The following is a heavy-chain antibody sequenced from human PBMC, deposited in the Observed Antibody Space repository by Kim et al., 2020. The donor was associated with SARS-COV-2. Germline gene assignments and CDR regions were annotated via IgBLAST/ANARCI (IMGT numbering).Heavy chain of an antibody. D-gene: IGHD1-26*01. Sequence: GGSLRLSCAASGFTFSSYAMHWVRQAPGKGLEWVAVISYDGSNKYYADSVKGRFTISRDNSKNTLYLQMNSLRAEDTAVYYCARDRVGATDYWGQGTLVNVTS. J-gene: IGHJ4*02. CDR1: GFTFSSYA. CDR2: ISYDGSNK. CDR3: ARDRVGATDY. V-gene: IGHV3-30*04.